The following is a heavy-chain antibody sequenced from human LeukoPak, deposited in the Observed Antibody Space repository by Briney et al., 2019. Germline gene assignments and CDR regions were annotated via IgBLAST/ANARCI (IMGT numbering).Heavy chain of an antibody. V-gene: IGHV3-49*04. CDR3: SRDSRYYDFWVDY. D-gene: IGHD3-3*01. CDR1: GFTFSNFA. Sequence: GQSLRLSCSASGFTFSNFAINWVRQAPGQGLEWVGFIKNNVYGATKEYAASVKGRFTISRDDSKSFAYLRMQSLKTEGPAIYYCSRDSRYYDFWVDYWGQGTLVTVTS. CDR2: IKNNVYGATK. J-gene: IGHJ4*02.